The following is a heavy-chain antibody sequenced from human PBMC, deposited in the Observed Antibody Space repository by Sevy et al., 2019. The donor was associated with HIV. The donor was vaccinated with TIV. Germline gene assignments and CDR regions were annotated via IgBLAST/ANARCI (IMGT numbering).Heavy chain of an antibody. CDR3: EKDIGATGIAVVAN. Sequence: GGSLRLSCAASGFTFDDFAMHWVRQVPGKGLEWVSGLNWDSGSVAYADSVKGRFTISRDNAKNALFLQMNSLRAEGTALYYCEKDIGATGIAVVANWGQGTQVTVSS. J-gene: IGHJ4*02. CDR1: GFTFDDFA. CDR2: LNWDSGSV. D-gene: IGHD6-19*01. V-gene: IGHV3-9*01.